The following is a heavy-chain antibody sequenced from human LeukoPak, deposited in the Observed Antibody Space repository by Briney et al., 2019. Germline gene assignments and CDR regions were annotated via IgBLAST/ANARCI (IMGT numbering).Heavy chain of an antibody. CDR2: ISSSGSSI. CDR1: GFTFSSYE. J-gene: IGHJ4*02. V-gene: IGHV3-48*03. CDR3: ARDREAYSSGWYPGLDY. Sequence: PGGSLRLSCAASGFTFSSYEMNWVRQAPGKGLEWVSFISSSGSSIYYADSVKGRFTTSRDNAKNSLYLQMNSLRAEDTAVYYCARDREAYSSGWYPGLDYWGQGTLVTVSS. D-gene: IGHD6-19*01.